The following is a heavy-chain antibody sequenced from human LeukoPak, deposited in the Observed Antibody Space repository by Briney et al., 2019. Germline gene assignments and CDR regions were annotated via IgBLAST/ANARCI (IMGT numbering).Heavy chain of an antibody. Sequence: SETLSLTCTVSGGSISSGSYYWSWIRQPAGKGLEWIGRIYTSGSTNYNPSLKSRVTISVDTSKNQFSLKLSSVTAADTAAYYCARDHRITMADYWGQGTLVTVSS. CDR3: ARDHRITMADY. CDR2: IYTSGST. D-gene: IGHD3-10*01. V-gene: IGHV4-61*02. CDR1: GGSISSGSYY. J-gene: IGHJ4*02.